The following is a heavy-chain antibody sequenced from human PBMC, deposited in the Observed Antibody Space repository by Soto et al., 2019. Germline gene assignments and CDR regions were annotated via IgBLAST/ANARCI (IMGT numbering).Heavy chain of an antibody. J-gene: IGHJ4*02. CDR1: GGSFSSYY. D-gene: IGHD3-22*01. CDR3: ARHQSFLGYYDSSAYFDY. CDR2: IYYSGST. V-gene: IGHV4-39*01. Sequence: SETLSLTCAVYGGSFSSYYWGWIRQPPGKGLEWIGSIYYSGSTYYNPSLKSRVTISVDTSKNQFSLKLSSVTAADTAVYYCARHQSFLGYYDSSAYFDYWGQGTLVTVSS.